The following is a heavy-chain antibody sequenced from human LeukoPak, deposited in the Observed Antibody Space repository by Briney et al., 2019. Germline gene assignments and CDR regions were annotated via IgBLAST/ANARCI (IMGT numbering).Heavy chain of an antibody. CDR2: IIPIFGTA. CDR1: GGTFSSYA. Sequence: SVKVSCKASGGTFSSYAISWVRQAPGQGLEWMGGIIPIFGTANYAQKFQGRVTITADKSTSTAYMELSSLRSEDAAVYYCARDVNFDRFDPWGQGTLVTVSS. J-gene: IGHJ5*02. V-gene: IGHV1-69*06. CDR3: ARDVNFDRFDP.